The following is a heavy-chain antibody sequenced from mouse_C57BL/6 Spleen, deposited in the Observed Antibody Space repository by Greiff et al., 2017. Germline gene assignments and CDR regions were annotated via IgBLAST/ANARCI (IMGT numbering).Heavy chain of an antibody. Sequence: QVQLQQPGAELVRPGTSVKLSCKASGYTFTSYWMHWVKQRPGQGLEWIGAIDPSDSYTNYNQKFKGRATLTVDTSSSTAYMQLSSLTSEDSAVYYFAKDSFDYGGQGTTLTVSS. V-gene: IGHV1-59*01. CDR3: AKDSFDY. CDR1: GYTFTSYW. J-gene: IGHJ2*01. CDR2: IDPSDSYT.